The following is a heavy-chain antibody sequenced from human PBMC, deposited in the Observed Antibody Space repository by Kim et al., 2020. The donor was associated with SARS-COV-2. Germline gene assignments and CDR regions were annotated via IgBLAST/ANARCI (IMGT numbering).Heavy chain of an antibody. CDR3: ARSEYPVVPYAPRVFDI. CDR1: GYTFTSYA. CDR2: INAGNGNT. V-gene: IGHV1-3*01. J-gene: IGHJ3*02. Sequence: ASVKVSCKASGYTFTSYAMHWVRQAPGQRLEWMGWINAGNGNTKYSQKFQGRVTITRDTSASTAYMELSSLRSEDTAVYYCARSEYPVVPYAPRVFDIWGQRTMVTVSS. D-gene: IGHD2-2*01.